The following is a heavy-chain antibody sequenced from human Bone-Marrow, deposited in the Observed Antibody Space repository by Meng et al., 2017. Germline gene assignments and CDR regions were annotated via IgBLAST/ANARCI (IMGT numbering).Heavy chain of an antibody. CDR2: IKSKTDGGTT. J-gene: IGHJ4*02. CDR1: GFTFSGSD. D-gene: IGHD3-22*01. V-gene: IGHV3-15*01. Sequence: GESLKISCVVSGFTFSGSDVHWVRQAPGKGLEWVGRIKSKTDGGTTDYAAPVKGRFTISRDDSKNTLYLQMNSLKTEDTAVYYCTTIDDSSGYYEYYFDYWGQGTLVTVSS. CDR3: TTIDDSSGYYEYYFDY.